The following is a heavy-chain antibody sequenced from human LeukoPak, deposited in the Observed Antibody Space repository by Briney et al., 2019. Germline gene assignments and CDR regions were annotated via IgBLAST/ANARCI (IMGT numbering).Heavy chain of an antibody. CDR1: GGSISSHY. Sequence: SETLSLTCTVSGGSISSHYWSWIRQPPGKGLEWIGYIYYSGSTNYNPSLKSRVTISVDTSKNQFSLKLSSVTAADTAVYYYARVGSIAARSHYYYMDVWGKGTTVTVSS. D-gene: IGHD6-6*01. J-gene: IGHJ6*03. CDR3: ARVGSIAARSHYYYMDV. CDR2: IYYSGST. V-gene: IGHV4-59*11.